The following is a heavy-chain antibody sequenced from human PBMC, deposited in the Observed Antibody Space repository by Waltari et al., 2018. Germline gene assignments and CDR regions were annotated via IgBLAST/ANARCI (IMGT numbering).Heavy chain of an antibody. J-gene: IGHJ4*02. CDR3: ATSRYYRLFDY. CDR1: GGSFSGYY. Sequence: QVQLQQWGAGLLKPSETLSLTCAVYGGSFSGYYWSWIRQPPGKGLEWIGEINHSRATHSHPSLASRVTISVDTSKNQFSLQLSSAPALDTVVYSFATSRYYRLFDYSGPGPLVPFS. D-gene: IGHD3-22*01. CDR2: INHSRAT. V-gene: IGHV4-34*01.